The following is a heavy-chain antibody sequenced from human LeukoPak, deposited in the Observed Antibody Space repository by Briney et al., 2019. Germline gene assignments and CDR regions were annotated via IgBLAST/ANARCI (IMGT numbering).Heavy chain of an antibody. CDR2: ISGSGGST. Sequence: GGSLRLSCAASGFTFSSYAMSWVRQAPGKGLEWVSAISGSGGSTYYADSVKGRFTISRDNSKNTLYLQMNSLRAEDTAVYYCAKPVSYYDFWSAFDYWGQGTLVTVSS. D-gene: IGHD3-3*01. J-gene: IGHJ4*02. CDR1: GFTFSSYA. CDR3: AKPVSYYDFWSAFDY. V-gene: IGHV3-23*01.